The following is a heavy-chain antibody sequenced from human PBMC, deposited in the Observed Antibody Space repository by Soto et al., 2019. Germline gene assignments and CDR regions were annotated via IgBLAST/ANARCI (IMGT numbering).Heavy chain of an antibody. J-gene: IGHJ4*02. V-gene: IGHV1-18*01. CDR1: GYTFTSYC. D-gene: IGHD1-26*01. CDR3: AMEPNYFDH. CDR2: ISAYNGNT. Sequence: QVQLVQSGAEVKKPGASVKVSCQASGYTFTSYCISWVRQAPGQGLEWMGWISAYNGNTKYAQKLQGRVPMTTDTSASTAYTELSRLRSDDTAVYYCAMEPNYFDHWGQGNLVTVSA.